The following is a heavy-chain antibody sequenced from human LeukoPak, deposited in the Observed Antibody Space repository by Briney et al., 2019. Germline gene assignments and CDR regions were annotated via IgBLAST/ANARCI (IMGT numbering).Heavy chain of an antibody. V-gene: IGHV3-7*01. CDR2: IKQDGSEK. D-gene: IGHD2-15*01. CDR1: GFTFRNYW. J-gene: IGHJ6*02. CDR3: ARDRWELLSNSYHYCGLDV. Sequence: GGSLRLSCAASGFTFRNYWMSWVHQAPGKGLEWVANIKQDGSEKCYVDSVKGRFTISRDNAKNSLYLQMNSLRAEDTAVYYCARDRWELLSNSYHYCGLDVWGQGTTVTVSS.